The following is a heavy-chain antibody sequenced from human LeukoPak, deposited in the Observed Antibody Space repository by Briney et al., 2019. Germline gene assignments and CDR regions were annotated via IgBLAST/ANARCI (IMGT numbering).Heavy chain of an antibody. V-gene: IGHV1-69*13. Sequence: ASVKVSCKASRGTFSSYAISWVRQAPGQGLEWMGGIIPILGTANYAQKFQGRVTITADEFTSTAYMELSSLRSEDTAVYYCAKVDLEYDSSGYYPLGFDYWGQGTLVTVSS. CDR1: RGTFSSYA. CDR2: IIPILGTA. CDR3: AKVDLEYDSSGYYPLGFDY. J-gene: IGHJ4*02. D-gene: IGHD3-22*01.